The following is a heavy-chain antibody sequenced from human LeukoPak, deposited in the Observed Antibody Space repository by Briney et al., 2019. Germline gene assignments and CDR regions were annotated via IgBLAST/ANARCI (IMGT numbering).Heavy chain of an antibody. CDR3: ARDYEGITLNWFDP. D-gene: IGHD3-10*01. J-gene: IGHJ5*02. CDR1: GYTFTSYY. Sequence: GASVKVSCKASGYTFTSYYMHWVRQAPGQGLEWMGRINPNSGGTNYAQKFQGRVTMTRDTSISTAYLELSRLRSDDTAVYYCARDYEGITLNWFDPWGQGTLVTVSS. V-gene: IGHV1-2*06. CDR2: INPNSGGT.